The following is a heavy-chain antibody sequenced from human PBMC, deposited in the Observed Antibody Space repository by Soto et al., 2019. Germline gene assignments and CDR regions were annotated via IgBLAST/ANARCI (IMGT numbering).Heavy chain of an antibody. D-gene: IGHD3-10*01. Sequence: PGGSLRLSCAASGFTFSSYAMTWVRQAPGKGLEWVSAISGSGGRTYYAGSVKGRFTISRDNSKNTLYLQMNSLRAEDTAVYYCAKDAVKYFYGSGSYATTFYYGMDVWGQGTTVTVSS. CDR2: ISGSGGRT. CDR1: GFTFSSYA. J-gene: IGHJ6*02. CDR3: AKDAVKYFYGSGSYATTFYYGMDV. V-gene: IGHV3-23*01.